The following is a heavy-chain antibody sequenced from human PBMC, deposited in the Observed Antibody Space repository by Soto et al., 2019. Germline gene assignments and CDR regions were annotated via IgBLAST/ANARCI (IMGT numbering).Heavy chain of an antibody. Sequence: QVQLVESGGGVVQPGRSLRLSCAASGFNFRTYGIHWVRQAPGKGLEWVALISKDGSHSYSAHSVKGRFTTSRDNSQNKAFLQVNSLRAYDTAVYFCARGTDYADLGNAEYFHPWGQGTLCTVSS. CDR2: ISKDGSHS. V-gene: IGHV3-30*03. D-gene: IGHD4-17*01. CDR1: GFNFRTYG. J-gene: IGHJ1*01. CDR3: ARGTDYADLGNAEYFHP.